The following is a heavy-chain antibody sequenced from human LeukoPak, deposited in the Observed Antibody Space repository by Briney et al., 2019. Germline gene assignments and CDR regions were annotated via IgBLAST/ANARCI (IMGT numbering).Heavy chain of an antibody. CDR1: GFTVSSNC. CDR3: ARERRYCSADNCSSDYDY. V-gene: IGHV3-53*01. CDR2: IYSGGMT. D-gene: IGHD2-15*01. J-gene: IGHJ4*02. Sequence: GGSLRLSCAVSGFTVSSNCMNWVRQAPGKGLEWVSVIYSGGMTYYSDAVEGRWIISRDTSKNTPDLQMVSLRDEDTAVYYCARERRYCSADNCSSDYDYWGRGTLVTVSS.